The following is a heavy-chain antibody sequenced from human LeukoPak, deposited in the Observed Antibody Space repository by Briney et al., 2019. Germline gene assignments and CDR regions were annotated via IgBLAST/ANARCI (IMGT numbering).Heavy chain of an antibody. CDR1: GFTLRSNW. J-gene: IGHJ4*02. CDR2: IDNYGSGT. CDR3: ATVFDY. V-gene: IGHV3-74*01. Sequence: GGSLRLSCAVSGFTLRSNWMHWVRQVPGKGLVWVSRIDNYGSGTSYADSVKGRFNISRDNAKNTVYLQMNSLRAEDTAVYYCATVFDYWGQGTLVTVSS.